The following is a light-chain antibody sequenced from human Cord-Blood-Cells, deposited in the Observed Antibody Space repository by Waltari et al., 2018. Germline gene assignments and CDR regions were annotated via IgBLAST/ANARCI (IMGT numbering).Light chain of an antibody. CDR3: QQYYSYPLT. CDR1: QGISSY. J-gene: IGKJ4*01. CDR2: AAS. V-gene: IGKV1-8*01. Sequence: AIRMTQSPSSFPASTVDRVTITCRASQGISSYLAWYQQKPGKAPKLLIYAASTLQSGVPSRFSGSGSGTDFTLTISCLQSEDFATYYCQQYYSYPLTFGGGTKVEIK.